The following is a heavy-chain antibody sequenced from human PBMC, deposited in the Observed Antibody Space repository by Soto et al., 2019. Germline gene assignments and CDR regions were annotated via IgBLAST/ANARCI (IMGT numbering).Heavy chain of an antibody. CDR2: IRSKANSYAT. D-gene: IGHD1-26*01. V-gene: IGHV3-73*02. CDR1: GFTFSGSA. CDR3: TRHSLGSWEPFDY. J-gene: IGHJ4*02. Sequence: EVQLVESGGGLVQPGGSLKLSCAASGFTFSGSAMHWVRQASGKGLEWVGRIRSKANSYATAYAASVKGRFTISRDDSKNTAYRQMNSLNTEDTAVYYCTRHSLGSWEPFDYWGQGTLVTVSS.